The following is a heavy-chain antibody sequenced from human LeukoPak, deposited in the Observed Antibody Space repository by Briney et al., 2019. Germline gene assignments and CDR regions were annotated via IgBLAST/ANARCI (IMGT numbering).Heavy chain of an antibody. Sequence: SETLSLTCAVDGGSFGGYYWSWIRQPPGKGLGWIGEINHSGSTNYNPSLKSRVTISVDTSKNQFSLKLSSVTAADTAVYYCASPYYYDSSGYYTWGQGTLVTVSS. D-gene: IGHD3-22*01. CDR1: GGSFGGYY. J-gene: IGHJ5*02. CDR3: ASPYYYDSSGYYT. CDR2: INHSGST. V-gene: IGHV4-34*01.